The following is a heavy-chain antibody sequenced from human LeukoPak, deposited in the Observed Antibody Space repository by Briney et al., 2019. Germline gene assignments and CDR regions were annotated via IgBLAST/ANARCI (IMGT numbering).Heavy chain of an antibody. D-gene: IGHD3-10*01. CDR1: GYTFTSYY. CDR3: ARDPMVRGIYNWFDP. J-gene: IGHJ5*02. Sequence: ASVKVSCKASGYTFTSYYMHWVRQAPGQGLGWMGIINPSGGSTSYAQKFQGRVTMTRDMSTSTVYMELSSLRSEDTAVYYCARDPMVRGIYNWFDPWGQGTLVTVSS. V-gene: IGHV1-46*01. CDR2: INPSGGST.